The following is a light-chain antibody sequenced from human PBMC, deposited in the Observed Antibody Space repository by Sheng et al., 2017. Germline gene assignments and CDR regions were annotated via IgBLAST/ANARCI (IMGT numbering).Light chain of an antibody. CDR2: GAS. J-gene: IGKJ4*01. V-gene: IGKV3-11*01. CDR3: HQRFNWPLT. CDR1: QDVSTAY. Sequence: EIVLTQSPGTLSLSPGERATLSCKASQDVSTAYLAWYQQKPGQSPRLLIYGASDRATGIPARFSGSGSGTDFSLTISSLGPEDFAVYYCHQRFNWPLTFGGGTKVEIK.